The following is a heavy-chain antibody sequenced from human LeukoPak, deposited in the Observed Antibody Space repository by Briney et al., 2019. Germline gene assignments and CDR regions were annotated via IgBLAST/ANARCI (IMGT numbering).Heavy chain of an antibody. D-gene: IGHD2-2*01. J-gene: IGHJ6*03. CDR2: MNPNSGNT. V-gene: IGHV1-8*01. CDR3: AREVVPASDYYYYYMDV. Sequence: ASVKVSCKASGYTFTSYDINWVRQATGQGLEWMGWMNPNSGNTGYAQKFQGRVTMTRNTSISTAYMELSSLRSEDTAVYYCAREVVPASDYYYYYMDVWGTGTTVTVSS. CDR1: GYTFTSYD.